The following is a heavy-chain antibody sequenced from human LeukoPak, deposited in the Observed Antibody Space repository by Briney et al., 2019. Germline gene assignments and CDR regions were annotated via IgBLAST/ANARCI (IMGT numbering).Heavy chain of an antibody. CDR1: GGSITSSNW. V-gene: IGHV4-4*02. CDR3: ASTNYGVTTLDV. Sequence: SETLSLTCAVSGGSITSSNWWSWVRQPPGKGLEWIGEIYHSGSTNYNPSLKSRVTISVDKSKNQFSLKLSSVTAADTAVYYCASTNYGVTTLDVWGQGTTVTVSS. CDR2: IYHSGST. D-gene: IGHD4-17*01. J-gene: IGHJ6*02.